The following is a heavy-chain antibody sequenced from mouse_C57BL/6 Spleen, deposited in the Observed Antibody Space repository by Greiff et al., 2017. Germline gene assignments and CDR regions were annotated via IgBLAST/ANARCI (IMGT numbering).Heavy chain of an antibody. D-gene: IGHD2-4*01. CDR3: AKNGDYDQNYFDY. CDR1: GFSLTSYG. V-gene: IGHV2-5*01. J-gene: IGHJ2*01. CDR2: IWRGGST. Sequence: VQLKESGPGLVQPSQSLSITCTVSGFSLTSYGVHWVRQSPGKGLEWLGVIWRGGSTDYNAAFMSRLSITKDNSKSQVFFKMNSLQADDTAIYYCAKNGDYDQNYFDYWGQGTTLTVSS.